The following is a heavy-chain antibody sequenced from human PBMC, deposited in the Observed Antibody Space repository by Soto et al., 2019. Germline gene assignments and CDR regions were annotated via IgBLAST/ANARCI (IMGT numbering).Heavy chain of an antibody. D-gene: IGHD3-10*01. CDR3: ARGYYYASGSSFPY. CDR2: ISQSGAT. V-gene: IGHV4-34*01. CDR1: NGSFSKYY. J-gene: IGHJ4*02. Sequence: QLQQWGAGLLKPSETLSLTCAVYNGSFSKYYWNWIRQSPGKGLEWIGEISQSGATNYNPSLKSRVTISVDTSKNQFSLKLKSPTAADTAVYYCARGYYYASGSSFPYWGQGTLVTVSS.